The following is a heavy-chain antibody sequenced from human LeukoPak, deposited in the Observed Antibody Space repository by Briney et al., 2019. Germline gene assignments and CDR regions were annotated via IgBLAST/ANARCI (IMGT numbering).Heavy chain of an antibody. CDR3: AKAPVTTCRGAFCYPFDY. D-gene: IGHD2-15*01. J-gene: IGHJ4*02. CDR2: ISGSGGST. V-gene: IGHV3-23*01. Sequence: GGSLRLSCAASGFTFSSYAMSWVRQAPGKGLGWVSAISGSGGSTYYADSVKGRFTISRDSSKNTLFLQMNRLRPEDAAVYYCAKAPVTTCRGAFCYPFDYWGLGTLGTVSS. CDR1: GFTFSSYA.